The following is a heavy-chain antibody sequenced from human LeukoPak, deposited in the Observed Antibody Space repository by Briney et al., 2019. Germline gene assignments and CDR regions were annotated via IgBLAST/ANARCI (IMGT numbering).Heavy chain of an antibody. Sequence: PGGSLRLSCAASGFTFSSYAMSWVRQAPGKGLEWVSAISGSGGSTYYADSVKGRFTISRDNSKNTLYLQMNSLRAEDTAVYYCAKGHGYCTGGVCPPPFDYWGQGTLVTVSS. D-gene: IGHD2-8*02. CDR2: ISGSGGST. V-gene: IGHV3-23*01. J-gene: IGHJ4*02. CDR1: GFTFSSYA. CDR3: AKGHGYCTGGVCPPPFDY.